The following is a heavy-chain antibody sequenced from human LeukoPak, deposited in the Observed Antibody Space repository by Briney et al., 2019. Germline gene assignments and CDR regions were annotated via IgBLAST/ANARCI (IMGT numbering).Heavy chain of an antibody. CDR2: INHSGST. CDR3: ARIEGAHYDILTGYPDY. CDR1: GGSFSGYY. J-gene: IGHJ4*02. V-gene: IGHV4-34*01. D-gene: IGHD3-9*01. Sequence: SETLSLTCAVYGGSFSGYYWSWIRQPPGKGLEWIGEINHSGSTNYNPSLKSRVTISVDTSKNQFSLKLSSVTAADTAVYYCARIEGAHYDILTGYPDYWGQGTLVTASS.